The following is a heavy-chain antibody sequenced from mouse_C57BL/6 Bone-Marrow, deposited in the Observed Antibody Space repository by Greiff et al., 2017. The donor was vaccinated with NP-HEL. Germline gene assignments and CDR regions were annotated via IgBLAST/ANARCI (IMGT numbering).Heavy chain of an antibody. J-gene: IGHJ1*03. V-gene: IGHV14-4*01. CDR3: TTGGYGRPDWYFDV. D-gene: IGHD1-1*01. CDR1: GFNIKDDY. Sequence: VQLQQSGAELVRPGASVKLSCTASGFNIKDDYMHWVKQRPEQGLEWIGWISPENGDTEYASKFQGKATITADTSSNTAYLPLSSLTSEDTAVYYCTTGGYGRPDWYFDVWGTGTTVTVSS. CDR2: ISPENGDT.